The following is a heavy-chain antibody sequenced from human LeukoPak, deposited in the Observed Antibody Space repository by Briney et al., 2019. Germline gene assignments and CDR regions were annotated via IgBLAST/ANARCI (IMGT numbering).Heavy chain of an antibody. J-gene: IGHJ4*02. CDR1: GFTFSSFY. CDR2: FITSSIYI. Sequence: GGSLRLSCEASGFTFSSFYINWAPQPQGRGLQWVSSFITSSIYIYYADSVKGRFTISRDNAKNSLYLQMNSLRAEDTAVYYCASIRMGAAAGYDPYYFDYWGQGTLVTVSS. V-gene: IGHV3-21*01. D-gene: IGHD6-13*01. CDR3: ASIRMGAAAGYDPYYFDY.